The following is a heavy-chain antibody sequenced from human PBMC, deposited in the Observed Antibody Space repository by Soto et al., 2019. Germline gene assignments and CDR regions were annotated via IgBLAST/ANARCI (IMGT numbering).Heavy chain of an antibody. CDR1: GGSISSYY. CDR3: AGADYHARSGYYRPFDY. V-gene: IGHV4-59*01. J-gene: IGHJ4*02. Sequence: KASETLSLTCTVSGGSISSYYWSWIRQPPGKGLEWIGYIYYSGSTNYNPSLKSRVTISVDTSKNQFSLKLSSVTAADTAVYYCAGADYHARSGYYRPFDYWGQGTLVTVSS. D-gene: IGHD3-22*01. CDR2: IYYSGST.